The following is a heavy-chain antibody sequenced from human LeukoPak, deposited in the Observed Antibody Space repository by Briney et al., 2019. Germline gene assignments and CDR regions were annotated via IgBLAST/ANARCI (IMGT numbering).Heavy chain of an antibody. Sequence: ASVKVSCKASGYTFTSYDFNWVRQATGQRPEWMGWMSPNSGDTGYAQKFQDRVTVTEDTSTDTAYMELNSLRSEDTAVYYCATDLTSFGELLLHYWGQGTLVTVSS. CDR1: GYTFTSYD. J-gene: IGHJ4*02. CDR2: MSPNSGDT. CDR3: ATDLTSFGELLLHY. D-gene: IGHD3-16*01. V-gene: IGHV1-8*01.